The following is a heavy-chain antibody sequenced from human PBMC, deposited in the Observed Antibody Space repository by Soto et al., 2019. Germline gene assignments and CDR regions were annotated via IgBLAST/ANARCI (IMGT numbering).Heavy chain of an antibody. J-gene: IGHJ4*02. V-gene: IGHV3-30*17. CDR2: VSDDGSEQ. Sequence: QVQLVESGGGVVQPGRPLRLSCAASGFSLRDYGMHWVRQAPGEGLEYVAAVSDDGSEQYYADSVRGRFTISRDNSKNTVYLQLDSLTTGDTAVYYCARDPTGGYFHYDYWGQGALVTVSS. CDR1: GFSLRDYG. D-gene: IGHD1-26*01. CDR3: ARDPTGGYFHYDY.